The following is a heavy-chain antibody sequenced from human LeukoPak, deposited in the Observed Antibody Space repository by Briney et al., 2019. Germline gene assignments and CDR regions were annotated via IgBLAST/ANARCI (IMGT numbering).Heavy chain of an antibody. J-gene: IGHJ5*02. Sequence: GGSLRLSCAASGFTFGSYGMHWVRQAPGKGLEWVAIISYDGSDKYYADSVKGRFTISRDNSKNTQSLQMNSLRAEDTAVYYCARSLVVGATYPYHWGQGTLVTVSS. V-gene: IGHV3-30*03. CDR1: GFTFGSYG. CDR2: ISYDGSDK. CDR3: ARSLVVGATYPYH. D-gene: IGHD1-26*01.